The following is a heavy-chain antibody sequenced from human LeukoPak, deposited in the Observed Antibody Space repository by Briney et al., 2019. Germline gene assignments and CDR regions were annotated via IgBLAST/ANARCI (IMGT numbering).Heavy chain of an antibody. Sequence: SVKVSCKASGGTFSSYAISWVRQAPGQGLEWTGGIIPIFGTANYAQKFQGRVTITADESTSTAYMELSSLRSEDTAVYYCARDSPSRGDYGGNSDYWGQGTLVTVSS. CDR1: GGTFSSYA. CDR2: IIPIFGTA. CDR3: ARDSPSRGDYGGNSDY. J-gene: IGHJ4*02. V-gene: IGHV1-69*13. D-gene: IGHD4-23*01.